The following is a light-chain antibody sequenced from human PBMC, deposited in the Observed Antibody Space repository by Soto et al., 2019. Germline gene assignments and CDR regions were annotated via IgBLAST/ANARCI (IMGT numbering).Light chain of an antibody. Sequence: DIQMTQSPSSLSASIGDRVTITCRASQGIGNFLAWYQQKPGKSPKLLLYAASSLELGVPSRFSGRGSGADFTLITSGLQPEDVATYYCPKYDSAPWTFGQGTKVEIK. CDR2: AAS. CDR1: QGIGNF. CDR3: PKYDSAPWT. J-gene: IGKJ1*01. V-gene: IGKV1-27*01.